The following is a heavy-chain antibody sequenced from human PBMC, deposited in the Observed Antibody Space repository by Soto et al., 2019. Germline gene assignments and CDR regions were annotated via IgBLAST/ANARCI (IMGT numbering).Heavy chain of an antibody. CDR2: ISWNSGSI. Sequence: GGSLRLSCAASGFTFDDYAMHWVRQAPGKGLEWVSGISWNSGSIGYADSVKGRFTISRDNAKNSLYLQMNSLRAEDTALYYCAKDNASGYYSLVRAFDIWGQGTMVTVSS. CDR3: AKDNASGYYSLVRAFDI. V-gene: IGHV3-9*01. CDR1: GFTFDDYA. J-gene: IGHJ3*02. D-gene: IGHD3-3*01.